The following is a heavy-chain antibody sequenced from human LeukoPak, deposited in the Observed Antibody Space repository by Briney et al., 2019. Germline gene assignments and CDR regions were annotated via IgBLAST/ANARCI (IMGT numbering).Heavy chain of an antibody. J-gene: IGHJ4*02. V-gene: IGHV4-34*01. CDR1: GGSFSGYY. CDR3: ASQFCTLTSCYRGDFDS. D-gene: IGHD2-2*01. Sequence: SETLSLTCAVSGGSFSGYYWTWIRQPPGKGLEWIGEVNHSGSTNYNPSLNSRVTISLDTPKNQFSLKLTSVTAADTAVYYCASQFCTLTSCYRGDFDSWGQGTLVTVSS. CDR2: VNHSGST.